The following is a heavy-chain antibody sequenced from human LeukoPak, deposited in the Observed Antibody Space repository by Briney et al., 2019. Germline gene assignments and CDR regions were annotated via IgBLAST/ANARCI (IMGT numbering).Heavy chain of an antibody. V-gene: IGHV4-30-4*08. CDR3: AREGIAAAGPFFDH. CDR1: GGSISSGDYY. J-gene: IGHJ4*02. D-gene: IGHD6-13*01. Sequence: SETLSLTCTVSGGSISSGDYYWSWIRQPPGKGLEWIGYIYYSGSTYYNPSLKSRVTISVDTSKNQFSLKLSSVTAADTAVYYCAREGIAAAGPFFDHWGQGTLVTVSS. CDR2: IYYSGST.